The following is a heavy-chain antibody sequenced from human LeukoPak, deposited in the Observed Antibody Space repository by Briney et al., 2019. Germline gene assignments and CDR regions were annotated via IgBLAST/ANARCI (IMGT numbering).Heavy chain of an antibody. Sequence: GGSLRLSCAPSGFTFSNFWMSWVRQAPGKGLEWVAFIRYDGSNKYYADSVKGRFTISRDNSKNTLYLQMNSLRAEDTAVYYCAKDFHDYSNYRYYYYYYMDVWGKGTTVTVSS. D-gene: IGHD4-11*01. CDR1: GFTFSNFW. J-gene: IGHJ6*03. CDR3: AKDFHDYSNYRYYYYYYMDV. CDR2: IRYDGSNK. V-gene: IGHV3-30*02.